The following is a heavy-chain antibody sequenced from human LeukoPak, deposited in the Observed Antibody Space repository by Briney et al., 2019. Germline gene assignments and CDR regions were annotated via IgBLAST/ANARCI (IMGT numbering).Heavy chain of an antibody. Sequence: SETLSLTCTVSGGSISSYYWSWIRQPAGKGLEWIGRIYTSGSTNYNPSLKSRVTMSVDTSKNQFSLKLSSVTAADTAVYYCAREGVAYCGGDCYGSFDYWGQGTLVAVSS. CDR1: GGSISSYY. CDR3: AREGVAYCGGDCYGSFDY. J-gene: IGHJ4*02. D-gene: IGHD2-21*01. CDR2: IYTSGST. V-gene: IGHV4-4*07.